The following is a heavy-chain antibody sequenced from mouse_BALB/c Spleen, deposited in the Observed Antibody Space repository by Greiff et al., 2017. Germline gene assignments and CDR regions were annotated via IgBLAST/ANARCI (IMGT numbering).Heavy chain of an antibody. D-gene: IGHD2-4*01. CDR2: IYPSDSYT. J-gene: IGHJ3*01. V-gene: IGHV1-69*02. CDR1: GYTFTSYW. Sequence: QVQLQQPGAELVRPGASVKLSCKASGYTFTSYWINWVKQRPGQGLEWIGNIYPSDSYTNYNQKFKDKATLTVDKSSSTAYMQLSSPTSEDSAVYYCTRSGYDYDGAWFAYWGQGTLVTVSA. CDR3: TRSGYDYDGAWFAY.